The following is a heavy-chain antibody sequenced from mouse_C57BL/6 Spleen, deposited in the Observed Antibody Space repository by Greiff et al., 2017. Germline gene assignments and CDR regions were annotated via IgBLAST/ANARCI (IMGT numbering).Heavy chain of an antibody. Sequence: VQLQQPGAELVKPGASVKLSCKASGYTFTSYWMHWVKQRPGQGLEWIGMIHPNSGSTNYNEKFKSKATLTVDKSSSPAYMQLSSLTSEDSAVYDCARGQLRDYWGKGTTLTVSS. CDR2: IHPNSGST. CDR3: ARGQLRDY. D-gene: IGHD3-2*02. CDR1: GYTFTSYW. V-gene: IGHV1-64*01. J-gene: IGHJ2*01.